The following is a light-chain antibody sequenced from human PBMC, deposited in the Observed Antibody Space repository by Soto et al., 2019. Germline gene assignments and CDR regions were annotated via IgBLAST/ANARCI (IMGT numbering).Light chain of an antibody. V-gene: IGKV4-1*01. CDR2: WAS. J-gene: IGKJ2*01. CDR3: QQYAHLPMYT. CDR1: QSVLYSPNNKNY. Sequence: DFVMTQSPDSLAVSLGERATINCKSSQSVLYSPNNKNYLAWYQQKPGQPPKLLIYWASTRQSGVPDRFSGSGSGTDFTLTISSLQAEDVAVSYCQQYAHLPMYTFGQGTKLEIK.